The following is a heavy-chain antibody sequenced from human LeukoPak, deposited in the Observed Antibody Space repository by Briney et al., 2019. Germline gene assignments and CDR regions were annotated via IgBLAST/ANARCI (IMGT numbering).Heavy chain of an antibody. CDR1: GFSFSNYG. J-gene: IGHJ6*02. V-gene: IGHV3-30*18. Sequence: PGRSLRLSCAATGFSFSNYGMHWVRQAPGKGLEWVAVTSYDGSNKDYADSVKGRFTISRDNSKNTQYLQMNSLRVEDTAVYFCVKDSSGWYWNGMGVWGQGTTVTVSS. CDR3: VKDSSGWYWNGMGV. CDR2: TSYDGSNK. D-gene: IGHD6-19*01.